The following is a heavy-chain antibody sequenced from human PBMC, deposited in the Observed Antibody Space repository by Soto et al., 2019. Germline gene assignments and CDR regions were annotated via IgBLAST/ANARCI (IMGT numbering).Heavy chain of an antibody. CDR3: ARGVATTYYFDY. V-gene: IGHV4-30-4*01. J-gene: IGHJ4*02. CDR1: GGSISSGDYY. CDR2: IYYSGST. D-gene: IGHD5-12*01. Sequence: PSLTCTVSGGSISSGDYYWSWIRQPPGKGLEWIGYIYYSGSTYYNPSLKSRVTISVDTSKNQFSLKLSSVTAADTAVYYCARGVATTYYFDYWGQGTLVTVSS.